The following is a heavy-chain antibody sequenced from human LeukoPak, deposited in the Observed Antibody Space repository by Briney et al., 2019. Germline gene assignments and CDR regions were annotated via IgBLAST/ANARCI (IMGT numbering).Heavy chain of an antibody. CDR1: GGTFSSYA. V-gene: IGHV1-69*06. CDR2: IIPIFGTA. J-gene: IGHJ6*04. Sequence: ASVKVSCKASGGTFSSYAISWVRQAPGQGLEWMGGIIPIFGTASYAQKFQGRVTITADKSTSTAYMELSSLRSEDTAVYYCARDRVVVVPAARKLYYYYGMDVWGKGTTVTVSS. CDR3: ARDRVVVVPAARKLYYYYGMDV. D-gene: IGHD2-2*01.